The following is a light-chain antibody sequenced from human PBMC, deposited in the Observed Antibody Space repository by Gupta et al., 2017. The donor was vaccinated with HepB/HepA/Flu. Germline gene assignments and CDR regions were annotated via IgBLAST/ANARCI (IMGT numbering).Light chain of an antibody. Sequence: QSALTQPRSVSGSPGQSVTISCTGTSSDVGGYNYVSWYQQHPGKAPKLMIYDVSKRPSGVPDRFSGSKSGNTASLTISGLQAEEEADYYCCSYAGSYTVPYVFGTGTKVTVL. J-gene: IGLJ1*01. V-gene: IGLV2-11*01. CDR3: CSYAGSYTVPYV. CDR2: DVS. CDR1: SSDVGGYNY.